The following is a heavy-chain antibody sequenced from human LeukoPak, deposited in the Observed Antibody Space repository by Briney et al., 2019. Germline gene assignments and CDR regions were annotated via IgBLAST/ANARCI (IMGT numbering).Heavy chain of an antibody. Sequence: PSETLSLSCTVSGDYFDNSYCWTWVRQPPGKRPEWIGTIYSSQYTYYHRSLRSRATISADTSSNLFSLKLISVTAADTAVYYCARGSDDYKLGNHWGHGTLVTVSS. J-gene: IGHJ5*02. CDR3: ARGSDDYKLGNH. V-gene: IGHV4-39*01. CDR1: GDYFDNSYC. D-gene: IGHD5-24*01. CDR2: IYSSQYT.